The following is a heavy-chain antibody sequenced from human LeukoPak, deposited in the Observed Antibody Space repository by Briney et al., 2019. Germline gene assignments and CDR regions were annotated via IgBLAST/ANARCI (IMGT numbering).Heavy chain of an antibody. CDR3: ASVYYGSGSFLGPGRFDP. Sequence: GASVKVSCKASGYTFTSYAMNWVRQAPGQGLEWMGWINTNTGNPTYAQGFTGRFVFSLDTSVSTAYLQISSLKAEDTAVYYCASVYYGSGSFLGPGRFDPWGQGTLVTVSS. V-gene: IGHV7-4-1*02. D-gene: IGHD3-10*01. CDR1: GYTFTSYA. CDR2: INTNTGNP. J-gene: IGHJ5*02.